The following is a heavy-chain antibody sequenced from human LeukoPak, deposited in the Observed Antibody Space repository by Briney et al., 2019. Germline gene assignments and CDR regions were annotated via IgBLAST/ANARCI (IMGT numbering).Heavy chain of an antibody. J-gene: IGHJ4*02. CDR3: ARLSYPGVATISASGY. Sequence: ASVKVSCKASGYTFTSYYMHWVRQAPGQGLEWMGIINPSGGSTSYAQKFQGRVTMTRDMSTSTVYMELSSLRSEDTAVYYCARLSYPGVATISASGYWGQGTLVTVSS. CDR2: INPSGGST. D-gene: IGHD5-12*01. CDR1: GYTFTSYY. V-gene: IGHV1-46*03.